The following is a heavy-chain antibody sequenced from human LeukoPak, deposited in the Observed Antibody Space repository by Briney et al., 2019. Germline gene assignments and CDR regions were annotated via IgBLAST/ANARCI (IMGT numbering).Heavy chain of an antibody. V-gene: IGHV3-30-3*01. CDR3: AREQPGIAVAGTEYFQH. CDR2: ISYDGSNK. J-gene: IGHJ1*01. D-gene: IGHD6-19*01. CDR1: GFTFSSYA. Sequence: HPGGSLRLSCAASGFTFSSYAMHWVRQAPGKGLEWVAVISYDGSNKYYADSVKGRFTISRDNSKNTLYLQMNSLRAEDTAVYYCAREQPGIAVAGTEYFQHWGQGTLVTVSS.